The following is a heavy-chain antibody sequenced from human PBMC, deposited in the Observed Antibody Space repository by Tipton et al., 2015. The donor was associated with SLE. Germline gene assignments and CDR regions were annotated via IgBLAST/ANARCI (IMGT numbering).Heavy chain of an antibody. CDR3: ARGQKQWLLRGLQY. CDR2: ITHSGSA. J-gene: IGHJ4*02. CDR1: GGSISSGSYY. V-gene: IGHV4-39*07. D-gene: IGHD6-19*01. Sequence: TLSLTCTVSGGSISSGSYYWYWIRQSPGKGLEWIGEITHSGSAKYNPSLKSRVTVSVDTSENQFSLKLTSVTAADTALYYCARGQKQWLLRGLQYWGQGSLVTVSS.